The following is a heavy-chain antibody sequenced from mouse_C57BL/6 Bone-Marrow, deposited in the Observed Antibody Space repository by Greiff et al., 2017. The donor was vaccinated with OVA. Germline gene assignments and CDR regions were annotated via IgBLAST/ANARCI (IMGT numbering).Heavy chain of an antibody. Sequence: VQLQQSGPELVKPGASVKIPCKASGYTFTDYNMDWVKQSHGKSLEWIGDINPNNGGTIYNQKFKGKATLTVDKSSSTAYMELRSLTSEDTAVYYWARSYGTFYWYFDVWGTGTTVTVSS. CDR1: GYTFTDYN. CDR2: INPNNGGT. CDR3: ARSYGTFYWYFDV. J-gene: IGHJ1*03. V-gene: IGHV1-18*01. D-gene: IGHD1-1*01.